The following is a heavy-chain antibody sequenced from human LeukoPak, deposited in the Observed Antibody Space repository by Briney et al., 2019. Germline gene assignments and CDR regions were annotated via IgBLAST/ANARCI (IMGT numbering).Heavy chain of an antibody. D-gene: IGHD2-2*01. V-gene: IGHV3-49*03. CDR2: SRSRAHGGTT. Sequence: GGSLRLSCAATGFIVSSYYMSWFRQSPGKGLEWVSLSRSRAHGGTTDYAASVMGRFTMSRDDSKNIAYLQMDSLETEDTAVYYCSRVERSSINNYYYYMAVWGKGTSVTVSS. CDR3: SRVERSSINNYYYYMAV. CDR1: GFIVSSYY. J-gene: IGHJ6*03.